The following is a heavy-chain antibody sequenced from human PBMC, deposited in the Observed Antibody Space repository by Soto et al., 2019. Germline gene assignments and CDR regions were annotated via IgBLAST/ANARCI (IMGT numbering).Heavy chain of an antibody. J-gene: IGHJ5*02. CDR1: GYTFTSYG. V-gene: IGHV1-18*01. Sequence: QVQLVQSGAEAKKPGASVKVSCKASGYTFTSYGISWVRQAPGQGLEWRGWISAYNGTTNYAQKLQGRVTMTTDAATSTAYMELSSMRSDVAAVYYCSLAAAGRDYDGFDAWGKGTLVTVSS. CDR2: ISAYNGTT. CDR3: SLAAAGRDYDGFDA. D-gene: IGHD6-13*01.